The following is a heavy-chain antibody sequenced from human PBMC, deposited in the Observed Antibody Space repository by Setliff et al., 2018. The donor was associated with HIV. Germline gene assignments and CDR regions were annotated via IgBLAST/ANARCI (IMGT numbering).Heavy chain of an antibody. CDR2: ISSSGSSL. V-gene: IGHV3-11*04. CDR3: AAQGVL. Sequence: PGGSLRLSCTGSGFDFSEYYLIWIRQAPGKGLEWLSYISSSGSSLNYADSVKGRFTISRDNSRNPVYLQMNSLRVDDTAVYYCAAQGVLWGQGALVTVSS. J-gene: IGHJ4*02. CDR1: GFDFSEYY.